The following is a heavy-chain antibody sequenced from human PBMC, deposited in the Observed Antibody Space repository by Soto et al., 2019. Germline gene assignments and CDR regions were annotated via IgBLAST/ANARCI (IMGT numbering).Heavy chain of an antibody. J-gene: IGHJ6*02. CDR3: ARVHSSSWSDYYYYGMDV. V-gene: IGHV4-59*01. CDR2: IYYSGST. D-gene: IGHD6-13*01. Sequence: PSEILSPTFTVLDGSIRTYYWSWIRRRPGKGLEWIGYIYYSGSTNYNPSLKSRVTISVDTSKNQFSLKLSSVTAADTAVYYCARVHSSSWSDYYYYGMDVWGQGTTVT. CDR1: DGSIRTYY.